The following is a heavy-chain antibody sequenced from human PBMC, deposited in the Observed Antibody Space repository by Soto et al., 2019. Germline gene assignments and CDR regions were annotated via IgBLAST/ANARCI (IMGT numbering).Heavy chain of an antibody. CDR3: GRTLDDYYGVDV. CDR2: IYHNGNT. V-gene: IGHV4-4*02. CDR1: GVSGSSSNR. Sequence: QVQLQESGPGLVKPSGTLSLTCAVSGVSGSSSNRWSWVRQPPCQGLEWIGEIYHNGNTNYSPSLKSRVSMSLGKAANQISLRLTSVTAADRAVYYCGRTLDDYYGVDVWCQGSTVTVSS. J-gene: IGHJ6*02. D-gene: IGHD1-1*01.